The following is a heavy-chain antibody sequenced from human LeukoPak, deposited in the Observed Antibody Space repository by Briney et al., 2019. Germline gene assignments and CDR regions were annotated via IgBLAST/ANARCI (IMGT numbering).Heavy chain of an antibody. J-gene: IGHJ4*02. CDR2: IKSETDGGTT. CDR3: TTVGCSGGACFFFDY. V-gene: IGHV3-15*01. D-gene: IGHD2-15*01. CDR1: GFTVSSNY. Sequence: GGSLRLSCAASGFTVSSNYMSWVRQAPGKGLEWVGRIKSETDGGTTDYAAPVKGRFTISRDDSKDALYLQMNSLEAEDTAVYYCTTVGCSGGACFFFDYWGQGTLVTVSS.